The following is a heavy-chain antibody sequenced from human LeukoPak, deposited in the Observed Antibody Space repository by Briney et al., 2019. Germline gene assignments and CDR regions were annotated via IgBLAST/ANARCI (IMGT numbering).Heavy chain of an antibody. CDR3: ARDIWFSFNL. CDR2: VYHSGST. D-gene: IGHD3-10*01. V-gene: IGHV4-59*01. J-gene: IGHJ5*02. Sequence: PSETLSLTCTVSGGSISSYYWSWIRQPPGKGLEWIGYVYHSGSTSYNPSLKSRVSLSLDTSRNQLSLKLSSVTAADTAVYYCARDIWFSFNLWGQGTLVTVSS. CDR1: GGSISSYY.